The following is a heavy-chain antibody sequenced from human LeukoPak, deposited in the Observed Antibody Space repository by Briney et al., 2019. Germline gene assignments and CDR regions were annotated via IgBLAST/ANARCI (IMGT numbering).Heavy chain of an antibody. Sequence: SETLSLSCTVSDVSNSNYYWSWIRQPPGKGLEWIGCIFYSGSTAYNPSLKSRVTISVDTSKNHVSLKLSSVTAADTAVYYCAGAREAPHNWFDPWGQGTLVTVSS. J-gene: IGHJ5*02. CDR3: AGAREAPHNWFDP. CDR1: DVSNSNYY. CDR2: IFYSGST. V-gene: IGHV4-59*04.